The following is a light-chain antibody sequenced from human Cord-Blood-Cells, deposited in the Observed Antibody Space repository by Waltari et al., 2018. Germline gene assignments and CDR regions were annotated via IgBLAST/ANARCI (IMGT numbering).Light chain of an antibody. J-gene: IGLJ1*01. V-gene: IGLV2-8*01. CDR3: SSYAGSNNYV. Sequence: QSALTQPPSASGSPGQSVTISCTGTSSDVGGYNYVSWYQQHPGKAPKLMIYEVSKRPSGVPVRFSGSKSGNTASLTVSGLQAEDEAGYYCSSYAGSNNYVFGTGTKVTVL. CDR2: EVS. CDR1: SSDVGGYNY.